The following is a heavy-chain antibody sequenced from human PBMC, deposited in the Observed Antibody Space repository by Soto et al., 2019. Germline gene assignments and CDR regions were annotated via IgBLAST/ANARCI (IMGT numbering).Heavy chain of an antibody. V-gene: IGHV3-11*01. J-gene: IGHJ4*02. D-gene: IGHD3-16*01. CDR1: GLSFSDYD. CDR2: ISASGTTI. CDR3: ARPTWRGSPACFDY. Sequence: PWGSLRLSCAASGLSFSDYDMSWIRQAPGKGLEWLGYISASGTTISIADSVKGRFTISRDNAKNSLYLHMNSLRVDDAAVYYCARPTWRGSPACFDYWGRGTLVTVSS.